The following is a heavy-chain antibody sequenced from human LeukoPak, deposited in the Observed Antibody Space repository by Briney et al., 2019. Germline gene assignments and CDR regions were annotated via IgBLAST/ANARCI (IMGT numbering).Heavy chain of an antibody. CDR2: IIPIFGTA. Sequence: SVKVSCKASGGTFSSYAISWVRQAPGQGLEWMGGIIPIFGTANYAQKFQGRVTITTDESTSTAFMELSSLRSEDTAVYYCAREAYCSSTSCSNWFDPWGQGTLVTVSS. CDR3: AREAYCSSTSCSNWFDP. CDR1: GGTFSSYA. J-gene: IGHJ5*02. V-gene: IGHV1-69*05. D-gene: IGHD2-2*01.